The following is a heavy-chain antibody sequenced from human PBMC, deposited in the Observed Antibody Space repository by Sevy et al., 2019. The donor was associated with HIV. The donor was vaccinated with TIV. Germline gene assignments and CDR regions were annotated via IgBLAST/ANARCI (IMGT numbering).Heavy chain of an antibody. CDR2: INQEGSKA. CDR3: ARAIGEPDAS. J-gene: IGHJ5*02. CDR1: GFSISTYW. Sequence: GGSLRLSCAASGFSISTYWMLWVRQSPGKGLEFVANINQEGSKAFYMGSVKGRFTISRDNARNSLYLQMSSLRVEDTAVYYCARAIGEPDASWGQGTLVTVSS. D-gene: IGHD2-2*01. V-gene: IGHV3-7*03.